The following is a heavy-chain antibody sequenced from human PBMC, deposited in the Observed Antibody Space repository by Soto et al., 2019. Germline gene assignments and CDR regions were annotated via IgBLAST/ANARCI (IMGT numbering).Heavy chain of an antibody. CDR2: IKQDGSEK. V-gene: IGHV3-7*03. CDR3: ARDRDSSSWYYYYYYMDV. D-gene: IGHD6-13*01. CDR1: GFTFSSYW. Sequence: RGSLRLSCAASGFTFSSYWMSWVRQAPGKGLEWVANIKQDGSEKYYVDSVEGRFTISRDNAKNSLYLQMNSLRAEDTAVYYCARDRDSSSWYYYYYYMDVWGKGTTVTVSS. J-gene: IGHJ6*03.